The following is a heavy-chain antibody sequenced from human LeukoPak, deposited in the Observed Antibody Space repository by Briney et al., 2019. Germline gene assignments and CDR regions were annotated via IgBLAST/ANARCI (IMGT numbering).Heavy chain of an antibody. V-gene: IGHV3-43*01. D-gene: IGHD2-15*01. CDR2: ISWDGGST. CDR3: AKAHCSGGSCYSDLDY. Sequence: HPGGSLGLACAASAFTFDDYTMHWVRQAPGKGLEWVSLISWDGGSTYYADSVKGRFTISRDNSKNSLYLQMNSLRTGDTALYYCAKAHCSGGSCYSDLDYWGQGTLVTVSS. J-gene: IGHJ4*02. CDR1: AFTFDDYT.